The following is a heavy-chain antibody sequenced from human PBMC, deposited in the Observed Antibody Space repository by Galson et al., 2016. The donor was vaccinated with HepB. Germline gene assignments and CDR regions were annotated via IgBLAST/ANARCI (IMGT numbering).Heavy chain of an antibody. Sequence: ETLSLTCAVYGGSFSGYYWSWIRQSPGKGLEWIGEINFSGGTNYNPSLESRVSISVDTSTKQFSLQLRSVTASDTSVYYCARLPFYDRVWERYRPASTGHLFCNALDDGGQGITVIVSS. D-gene: IGHD3-16*02. CDR1: GGSFSGYY. V-gene: IGHV4-34*01. CDR2: INFSGGT. J-gene: IGHJ6*02. CDR3: ARLPFYDRVWERYRPASTGHLFCNALDD.